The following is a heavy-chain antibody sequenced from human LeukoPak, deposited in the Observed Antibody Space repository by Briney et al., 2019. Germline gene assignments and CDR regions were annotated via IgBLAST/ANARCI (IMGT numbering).Heavy chain of an antibody. V-gene: IGHV1-69*13. CDR2: IIPIFGTA. CDR1: GGTFSSYA. Sequence: ASVKVSCKASGGTFSSYAISWVRQAPGQGLEWMGGIIPIFGTANYAQKFQGRVTITADESTSTAYMELSSLRSEDTAVYYCARGLTEGYYYYYMDVWGKGTTVTISS. D-gene: IGHD2-21*02. J-gene: IGHJ6*03. CDR3: ARGLTEGYYYYYMDV.